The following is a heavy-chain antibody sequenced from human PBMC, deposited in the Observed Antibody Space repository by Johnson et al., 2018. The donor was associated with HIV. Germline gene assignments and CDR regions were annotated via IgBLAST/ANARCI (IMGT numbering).Heavy chain of an antibody. CDR1: GLSFSNFG. J-gene: IGHJ3*02. D-gene: IGHD4-23*01. V-gene: IGHV3-30*18. CDR3: AKESETYGGNIGFEHPFDI. CDR2: ISYDGSNK. Sequence: QEKLVESGGGVVQPGKSLTLSCVASGLSFSNFGIHWVRQAPGKGPEWVAVISYDGSNKYYADSVKGRFTISRDNSKNTLYLQMNSLRAEDTAVYYCAKESETYGGNIGFEHPFDIWGQGTMVTVSS.